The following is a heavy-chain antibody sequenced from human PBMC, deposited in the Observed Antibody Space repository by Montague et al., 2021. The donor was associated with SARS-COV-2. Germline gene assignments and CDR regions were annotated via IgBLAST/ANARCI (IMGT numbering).Heavy chain of an antibody. CDR3: ARGQVTIFAVLIMLPAAGAIDV. Sequence: LRLSCAASGFTFSSYAMSWVRQAPGKGLEWIGEINHSGSSNYNPSLKNRVSISVDKSKNQISLKLTSVTAADTATYYCARGQVTIFAVLIMLPAAGAIDVWGQGTTVTVSS. CDR2: INHSGSS. D-gene: IGHD3-3*01. V-gene: IGHV4-34*01. J-gene: IGHJ3*01. CDR1: GFTFSSYA.